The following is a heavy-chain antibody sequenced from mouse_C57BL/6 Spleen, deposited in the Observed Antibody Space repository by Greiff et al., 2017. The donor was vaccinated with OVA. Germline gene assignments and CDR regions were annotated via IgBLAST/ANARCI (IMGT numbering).Heavy chain of an antibody. CDR2: ISDGGSYT. CDR1: GFTFSSYA. Sequence: EVQVVESGGGLVKPGGSLKLSCAASGFTFSSYAMSWVRQTPEKRLEWVATISDGGSYTYYPDNVKGRFTISRDNAKNNLYLQMSHLKSEDTAMYYCAREGSPSWYFDVWGTGTTVTVSS. J-gene: IGHJ1*03. V-gene: IGHV5-4*01. CDR3: AREGSPSWYFDV.